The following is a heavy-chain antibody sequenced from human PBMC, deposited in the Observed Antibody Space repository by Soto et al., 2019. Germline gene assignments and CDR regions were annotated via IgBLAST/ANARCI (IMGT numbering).Heavy chain of an antibody. Sequence: GESLKISCKGSGYSFTSYWIGWVRQMPGKGLEWMGIIYPGDSDTRYSPSFQGQVTISADKSISTAYLQWSSLKASDTAMYYCATSYCCGDCSRRRFDYWGQGTLVTVSS. D-gene: IGHD2-21*02. CDR2: IYPGDSDT. J-gene: IGHJ4*02. CDR3: ATSYCCGDCSRRRFDY. CDR1: GYSFTSYW. V-gene: IGHV5-51*01.